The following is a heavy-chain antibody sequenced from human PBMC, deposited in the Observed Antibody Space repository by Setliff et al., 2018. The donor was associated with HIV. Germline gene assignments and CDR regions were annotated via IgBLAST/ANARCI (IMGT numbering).Heavy chain of an antibody. V-gene: IGHV4-31*03. CDR2: IYNSGST. D-gene: IGHD1-26*01. Sequence: SETLSLTCTVSGGSISTGGYYWSWIRQHPGKGLEWIGYIYNSGSTYYNPSLKSRVTISVDTSKNQFSLKLSSVTAADTAVYYCARGSIGLGSYRNAYYFDFWGQGVLVTVSS. CDR3: ARGSIGLGSYRNAYYFDF. J-gene: IGHJ4*02. CDR1: GGSISTGGYY.